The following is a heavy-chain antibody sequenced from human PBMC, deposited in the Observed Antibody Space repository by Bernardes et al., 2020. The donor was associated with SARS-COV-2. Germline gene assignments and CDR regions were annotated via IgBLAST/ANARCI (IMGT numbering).Heavy chain of an antibody. CDR1: GFTFTSYS. CDR3: ARDQCGGDCPLDY. CDR2: ISSSSSYI. Sequence: GGSLRLSCAASGFTFTSYSFNWVRQAPGKGLEWVSSISSSSSYIYYTDSVKGRFTISRDNAKNSLYLQMNSLRAEDTAVYYCARDQCGGDCPLDYWGQGTVVTVSS. D-gene: IGHD2-21*02. V-gene: IGHV3-21*01. J-gene: IGHJ4*02.